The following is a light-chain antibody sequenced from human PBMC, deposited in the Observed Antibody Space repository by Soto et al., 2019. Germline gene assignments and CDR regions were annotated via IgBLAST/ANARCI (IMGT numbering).Light chain of an antibody. CDR1: SSNIGSNI. V-gene: IGLV1-44*01. CDR3: AAWDDSLTGVI. Sequence: QSVVTQPPSAFGTPGQRVTISCSGSSSNIGSNIVNWYQQLPGTAPKLLIFNNNQRPSGVPDRFSGSKSGTSASLAISGLQSEDEADYYCAAWDDSLTGVIFGGGTKLTVL. J-gene: IGLJ2*01. CDR2: NNN.